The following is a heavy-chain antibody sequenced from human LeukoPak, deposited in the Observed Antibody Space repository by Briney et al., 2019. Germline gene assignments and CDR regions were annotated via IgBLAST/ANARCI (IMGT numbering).Heavy chain of an antibody. CDR2: IWYDGSNK. CDR3: ARGNSGIYSHFDY. Sequence: GGSLRLSCAASGFTFSSYGMHWVRQAPGKGLEWVAVIWYDGSNKFCADSVKGRFTISRDNSKNTVYMQMNSLRVEDTAVYYCARGNSGIYSHFDYWGQGTLVTVSS. D-gene: IGHD1-26*01. CDR1: GFTFSSYG. V-gene: IGHV3-30*19. J-gene: IGHJ4*02.